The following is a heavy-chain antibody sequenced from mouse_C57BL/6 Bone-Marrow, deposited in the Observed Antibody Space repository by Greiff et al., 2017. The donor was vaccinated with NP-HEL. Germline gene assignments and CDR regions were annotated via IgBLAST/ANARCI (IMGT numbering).Heavy chain of an antibody. V-gene: IGHV5-16*01. D-gene: IGHD2-2*01. CDR2: INYDGSST. Sequence: EVMLVESEGGLVQPGSSMKLSCTASGFTFSDYYMAWVRQVPEKGLEWVANINYDGSSTYSLDSLTSRFILSSANAKNMLYLQMSSLKAENTATYYSARGGYGYDVAWFAYWGQGTLVTVSA. J-gene: IGHJ3*01. CDR3: ARGGYGYDVAWFAY. CDR1: GFTFSDYY.